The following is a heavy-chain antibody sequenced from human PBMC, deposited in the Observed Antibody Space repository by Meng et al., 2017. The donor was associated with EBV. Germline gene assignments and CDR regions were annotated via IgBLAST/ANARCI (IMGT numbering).Heavy chain of an antibody. J-gene: IGHJ4*02. CDR1: GYTFPSHW. Sequence: QVQLRRHVAEVKKPAASVKVSGKASGYTFPSHWLHWMRQGPGQGLEWMGIINTSHGYTMYEQKYQGRVTVTADRPTATDYKVLRNLRSDDTAVYYCARGTPGRSYSDYWGPGTLVTVSS. D-gene: IGHD3-10*01. V-gene: IGHV1-46*01. CDR2: INTSHGYT. CDR3: ARGTPGRSYSDY.